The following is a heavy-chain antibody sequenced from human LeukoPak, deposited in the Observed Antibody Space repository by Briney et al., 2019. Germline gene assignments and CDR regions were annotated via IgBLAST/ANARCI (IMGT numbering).Heavy chain of an antibody. V-gene: IGHV3-23*01. CDR2: ISGRGGST. CDR1: GFSFCSYG. J-gene: IGHJ4*02. CDR3: ATSLYSSSWYYFDY. D-gene: IGHD6-13*01. Sequence: PGGSLRLSCAASGFSFCSYGMSWVRLAPGKGLEWVSAISGRGGSTYYADSVKGRFTISRDNSKNTLYLQMNSLRAEDTAVYYCATSLYSSSWYYFDYWGQGTLVTVSS.